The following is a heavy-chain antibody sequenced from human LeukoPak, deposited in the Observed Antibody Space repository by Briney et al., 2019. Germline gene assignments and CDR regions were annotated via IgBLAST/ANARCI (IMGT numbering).Heavy chain of an antibody. V-gene: IGHV4-61*02. CDR2: IYSSGST. Sequence: SETLSLTCSVSGGSISSGSYYWSWIRQPAGKGLEWIGRIYSSGSTNYNPSLKSRVTISVDTSKNQFSLKLSSVTAADTAVYYCARGPRGSFRYWGQGTLVTVSS. D-gene: IGHD1-26*01. CDR1: GGSISSGSYY. CDR3: ARGPRGSFRY. J-gene: IGHJ4*02.